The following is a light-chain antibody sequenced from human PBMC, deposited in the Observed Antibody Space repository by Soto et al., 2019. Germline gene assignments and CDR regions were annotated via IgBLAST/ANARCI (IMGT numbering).Light chain of an antibody. J-gene: IGKJ2*01. CDR3: QPYDRFPYT. CDR2: KAS. V-gene: IGKV1-5*03. CDR1: QSINSW. Sequence: DIQMTQSPSTLSASIGDTVIITCRASQSINSWLAWYQQKPGKAPKLLIHKASTLESGVPSRFSGSESGTEFTLTISSLQPDDCSTFYCQPYDRFPYTFGKRTKLEIK.